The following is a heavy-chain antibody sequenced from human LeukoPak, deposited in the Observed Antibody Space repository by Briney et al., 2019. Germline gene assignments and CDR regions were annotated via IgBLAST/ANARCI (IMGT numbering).Heavy chain of an antibody. CDR1: GFTFSSYG. CDR2: ISHDGSNK. J-gene: IGHJ4*02. V-gene: IGHV3-30*03. Sequence: GGSLRLSCAASGFTFSSYGMHWVRQAPGKGLEWVAVISHDGSNKHYADSVKGRFTISRDNSKNTLYLQMNSLRAEDTAVYYCARYCSGGSCYPIWGQGTLVTVSS. D-gene: IGHD2-15*01. CDR3: ARYCSGGSCYPI.